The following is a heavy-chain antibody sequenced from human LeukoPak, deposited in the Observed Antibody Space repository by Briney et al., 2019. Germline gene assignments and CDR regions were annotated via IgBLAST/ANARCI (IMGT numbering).Heavy chain of an antibody. V-gene: IGHV1-2*02. Sequence: ASVKVSCKASRYTFTGYYMHWVRRAPGQGLEGMGWINPNSGGTNYAQKFQGRVTMTRDTSISTAYMELSRLRSDDTAVFYCARSRHYYDAFDIWGQGTMVTVSS. CDR3: ARSRHYYDAFDI. J-gene: IGHJ3*02. CDR1: RYTFTGYY. D-gene: IGHD3-10*01. CDR2: INPNSGGT.